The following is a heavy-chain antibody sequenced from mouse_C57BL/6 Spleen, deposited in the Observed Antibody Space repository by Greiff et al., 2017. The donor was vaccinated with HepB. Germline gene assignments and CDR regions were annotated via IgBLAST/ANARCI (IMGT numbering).Heavy chain of an antibody. CDR3: ASRGYFDY. CDR2: IYPGDGDT. CDR1: GYAFSSSW. D-gene: IGHD3-1*01. V-gene: IGHV1-82*01. J-gene: IGHJ2*01. Sequence: QVQLQQSGPELVKPGASVKISCKASGYAFSSSWMNWVKQRPGKGLEWIGRIYPGDGDTNYNGKFKGKATLTADKSSSTAYMQLSSLTSEDSAVYFCASRGYFDYWGQGTTLTVSS.